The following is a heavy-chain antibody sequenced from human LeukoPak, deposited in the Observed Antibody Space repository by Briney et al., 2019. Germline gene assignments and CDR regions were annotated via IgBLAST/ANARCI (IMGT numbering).Heavy chain of an antibody. D-gene: IGHD3-16*01. CDR1: GGSISSSNSY. CDR2: IYYSGST. V-gene: IGHV4-39*01. CDR3: ARLFGAAYFDY. Sequence: KTSETLSLTCTVSGGSISSSNSYWGWIRQPPGRDLEWIGNIYYSGSTYYSPSLKSRVTISVDTSKNQFSLKLSSVTAADTAVYYCARLFGAAYFDYWGQGTLVTVSS. J-gene: IGHJ4*02.